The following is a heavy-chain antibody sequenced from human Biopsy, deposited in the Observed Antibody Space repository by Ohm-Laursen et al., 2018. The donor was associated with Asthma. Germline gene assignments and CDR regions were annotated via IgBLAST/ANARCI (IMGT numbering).Heavy chain of an antibody. Sequence: SETLSLTCSLSSGSGGYMRSGNYYWGWIRQPPGKGLEWIGRIYYSGTTYYNPSLEGRVTVSVDTSKNQFSLKLISVTAADTAVYYCVRGSSSWHHGPFHYYYGLDVWGQGTTATVSS. D-gene: IGHD6-13*01. V-gene: IGHV4-39*01. CDR1: SGSGGYMRSGNYY. CDR3: VRGSSSWHHGPFHYYYGLDV. CDR2: IYYSGTT. J-gene: IGHJ6*02.